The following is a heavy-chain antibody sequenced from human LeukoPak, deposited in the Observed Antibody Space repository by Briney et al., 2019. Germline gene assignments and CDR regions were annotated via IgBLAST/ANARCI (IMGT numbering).Heavy chain of an antibody. Sequence: SETLSLTCTVSGDSMSTSNYYWGWIRQPPGKGLEWIGSIYYSGNTYYNPSLKSRVTISVDTPKNQFSLKLRSVTAADTAVYYCARLYGSGSYYKYVYWGQGTLVSVSS. CDR1: GDSMSTSNYY. V-gene: IGHV4-39*01. J-gene: IGHJ4*02. D-gene: IGHD3-10*01. CDR2: IYYSGNT. CDR3: ARLYGSGSYYKYVY.